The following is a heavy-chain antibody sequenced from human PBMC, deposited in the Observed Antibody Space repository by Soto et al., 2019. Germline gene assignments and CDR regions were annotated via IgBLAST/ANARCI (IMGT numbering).Heavy chain of an antibody. Sequence: ASVKVSCKASGYTFTSYTISWVRQAPGQGLEWMGWISTYNGNTNYTQNLQGRVTMTTDTSTSTAYMVLRSLRSDDTAVYYCARDSDSSSWYPDYYYYYGMDVWGQGTTVTVSS. CDR2: ISTYNGNT. D-gene: IGHD6-13*01. J-gene: IGHJ6*02. CDR1: GYTFTSYT. V-gene: IGHV1-18*01. CDR3: ARDSDSSSWYPDYYYYYGMDV.